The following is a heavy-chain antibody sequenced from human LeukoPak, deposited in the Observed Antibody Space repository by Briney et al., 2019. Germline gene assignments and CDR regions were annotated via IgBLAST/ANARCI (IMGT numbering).Heavy chain of an antibody. Sequence: SETLSLTCAVYGGSFSGYYWSWIRQPPGKGLEWIGEINHSGSTNYNPSLKSRVTISVDTSKNQFSLKLSSVTAADTAVYYCARGRGSGYYLYYFDYWGQGTLVTVSS. CDR1: GGSFSGYY. CDR2: INHSGST. D-gene: IGHD3-22*01. J-gene: IGHJ4*02. V-gene: IGHV4-34*01. CDR3: ARGRGSGYYLYYFDY.